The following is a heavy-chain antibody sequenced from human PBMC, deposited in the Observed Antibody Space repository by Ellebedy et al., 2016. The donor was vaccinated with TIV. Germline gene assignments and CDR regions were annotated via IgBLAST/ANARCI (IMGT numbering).Heavy chain of an antibody. CDR1: GGSFSGYS. CDR3: ARGAPGI. J-gene: IGHJ4*02. CDR2: IRHSGST. V-gene: IGHV4-34*01. Sequence: SETLSLTXAVYGGSFSGYSWTWIRQSPGKGLEWIGEIRHSGSTNYNPSLKSRVTISVDTSKNQFSLKLSSVTAADTAVYYCARGAPGIWGQGTLVTVSS. D-gene: IGHD3-10*01.